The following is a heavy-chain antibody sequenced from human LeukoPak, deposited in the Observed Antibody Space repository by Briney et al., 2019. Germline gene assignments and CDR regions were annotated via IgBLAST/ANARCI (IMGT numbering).Heavy chain of an antibody. CDR2: IYYSGST. J-gene: IGHJ3*02. CDR3: ARDGSGSYYYAFDI. D-gene: IGHD3-10*01. Sequence: SETLSLTCTVSGGSISSYYWSWIRQPPGKGLEWIGYIYYSGSTNYNPSLKSRVTISVDTSKNQFSLKLSSVTAAGTAVYYCARDGSGSYYYAFDIWGQGTMVTVSS. CDR1: GGSISSYY. V-gene: IGHV4-59*01.